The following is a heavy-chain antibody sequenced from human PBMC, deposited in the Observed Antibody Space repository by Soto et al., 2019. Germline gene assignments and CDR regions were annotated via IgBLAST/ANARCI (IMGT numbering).Heavy chain of an antibody. CDR2: INHSGSN. V-gene: IGHV4-34*01. Sequence: SETLSLTCVVSGGSFSTYYYNWIRQSPGKGLEWIGEINHSGSNNYSPSLKSRVTMSLDTSKNQFSLKLTSVTAADTAVYYCARGGSNDWQVAFDNWGQGTMVPSPQ. CDR3: ARGGSNDWQVAFDN. D-gene: IGHD3-9*01. CDR1: GGSFSTYY. J-gene: IGHJ3*02.